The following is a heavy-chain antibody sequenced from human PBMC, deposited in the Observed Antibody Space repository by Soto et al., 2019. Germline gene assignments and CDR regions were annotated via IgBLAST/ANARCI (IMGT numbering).Heavy chain of an antibody. CDR3: AKETGYRYGFQPNALDV. V-gene: IGHV3-23*01. D-gene: IGHD5-18*01. CDR1: GFTFSRYA. Sequence: RLSCAGSGFTFSRYAMNWVRQAPGKGLEWVSIISSRGDRTSYAESVKGRFTISRDDSKNTLFLHMNSLGAEDTAVYYCAKETGYRYGFQPNALDVWGQGTTVTVSS. CDR2: ISSRGDRT. J-gene: IGHJ6*02.